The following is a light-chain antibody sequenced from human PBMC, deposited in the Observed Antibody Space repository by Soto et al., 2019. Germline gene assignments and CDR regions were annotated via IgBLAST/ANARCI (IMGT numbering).Light chain of an antibody. CDR2: GAS. J-gene: IGKJ5*01. V-gene: IGKV3-15*01. CDR3: QHYNNWAIT. Sequence: IVMTQSPATLSVSPGETATLSCRASHSAGHNLAWYQQKPGQTPRLLIYGASTRATGIPVRFIGSGSGTEFTLTISSLQSEDFAVYYCQHYNNWAITFGQGTRLEMK. CDR1: HSAGHN.